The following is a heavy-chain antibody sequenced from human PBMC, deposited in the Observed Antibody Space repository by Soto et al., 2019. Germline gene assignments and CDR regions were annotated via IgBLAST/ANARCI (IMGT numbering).Heavy chain of an antibody. V-gene: IGHV4-59*01. D-gene: IGHD3-9*01. CDR1: GGSISSYY. CDR2: IYYSGST. CDR3: ARVWVRHYDILTFPDAFDI. J-gene: IGHJ3*02. Sequence: TLSLTCTVSGGSISSYYWSWIRQPPGKGLEWIGYIYYSGSTNYNPSLKSRATISVDTSKNQFSLKLSSVTAADTAVYYCARVWVRHYDILTFPDAFDIWGQGTMVTVSS.